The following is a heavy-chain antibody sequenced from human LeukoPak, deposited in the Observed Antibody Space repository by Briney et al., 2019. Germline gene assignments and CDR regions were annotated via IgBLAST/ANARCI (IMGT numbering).Heavy chain of an antibody. Sequence: SETLSLTCTVSGGSISSSNYYWGWIRQPPGKELEWIGSIYYSGSTSYNPSLKSRVTISVDTSKNQFSLKLDSVTAADTAVYYCARNASDSGTSYFDYWGQGTLVTVSS. CDR1: GGSISSSNYY. V-gene: IGHV4-39*01. CDR3: ARNASDSGTSYFDY. D-gene: IGHD1-26*01. J-gene: IGHJ4*02. CDR2: IYYSGST.